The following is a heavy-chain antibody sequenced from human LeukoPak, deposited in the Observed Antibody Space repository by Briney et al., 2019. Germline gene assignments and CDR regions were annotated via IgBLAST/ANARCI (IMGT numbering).Heavy chain of an antibody. CDR3: ARDSITLWSGGVNWFDP. CDR2: IIPIFGTA. D-gene: IGHD3-10*01. CDR1: GGTFSSYA. Sequence: ASVKVSCKASGGTFSSYAISWVRQAPGQGLEWMGGIIPIFGTANYAQKFQGRVTITADESTSTAYMELSSLRSEDTAVYYCARDSITLWSGGVNWFDPWGQGTLVTVSS. V-gene: IGHV1-69*01. J-gene: IGHJ5*02.